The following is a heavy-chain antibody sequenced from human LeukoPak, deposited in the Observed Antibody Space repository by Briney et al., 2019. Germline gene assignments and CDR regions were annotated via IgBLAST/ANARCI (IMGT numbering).Heavy chain of an antibody. D-gene: IGHD3-9*01. CDR1: GYSISSGYY. J-gene: IGHJ5*02. CDR3: ARCRREGLRYFASRGNWFDP. V-gene: IGHV4-38-2*02. Sequence: PSETLSLTCTVSGYSISSGYYWGWIRQPPGKGLEWIGSIYHSGSTYYNPSLKSRVTISVDTSKNQFSLKLSSVTAADTAVYYCARCRREGLRYFASRGNWFDPWGQGTLVTVSS. CDR2: IYHSGST.